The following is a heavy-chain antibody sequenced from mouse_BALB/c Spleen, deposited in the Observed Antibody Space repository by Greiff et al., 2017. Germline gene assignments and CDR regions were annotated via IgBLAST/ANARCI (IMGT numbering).Heavy chain of an antibody. V-gene: IGHV1-54*01. J-gene: IGHJ3*01. CDR1: GYAFTNYL. Sequence: QVQLQQSGAELVRPGTSVKVSCKASGYAFTNYLIEWVKQRPGQGLEWIGVINPGSGGTNYNEKFKGKATLTADKSSSTAYMQLSSLTSDDSAVYFCARSRLTGTGGFAYWGQGTLVTVSA. CDR2: INPGSGGT. D-gene: IGHD4-1*01. CDR3: ARSRLTGTGGFAY.